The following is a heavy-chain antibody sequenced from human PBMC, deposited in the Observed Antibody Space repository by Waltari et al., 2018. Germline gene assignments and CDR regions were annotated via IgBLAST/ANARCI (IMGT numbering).Heavy chain of an antibody. J-gene: IGHJ4*02. V-gene: IGHV1-46*01. CDR1: GYTFSNYY. CDR2: IIPSGGAT. D-gene: IGHD7-27*01. Sequence: QVQLLQSGAEVKKPGASVKVSCKASGYTFSNYYMHWVRQAPGQGLEWMGMIIPSGGATSYAQKFQGRVTMTRDTSTRPLYMALSSLRSEDTAVYYCARESTSTGDGGIDYWGQGTLVTVSS. CDR3: ARESTSTGDGGIDY.